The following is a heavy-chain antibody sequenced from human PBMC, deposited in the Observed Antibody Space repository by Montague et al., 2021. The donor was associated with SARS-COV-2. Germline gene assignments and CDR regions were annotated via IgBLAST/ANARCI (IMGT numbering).Heavy chain of an antibody. Sequence: SETLSLTCAVSGDSISSATYYWAWIRQPPGRGLEWIGNIYYSGSTMYNPSLKSRVTMSVDTSKNHFSLQLNLVTAADTAVYYCARPITGLSSSFGPWGQGTLVIVSS. CDR3: ARPITGLSSSFGP. J-gene: IGHJ5*02. CDR1: GDSISSATYY. CDR2: IYYSGST. V-gene: IGHV4-39*02.